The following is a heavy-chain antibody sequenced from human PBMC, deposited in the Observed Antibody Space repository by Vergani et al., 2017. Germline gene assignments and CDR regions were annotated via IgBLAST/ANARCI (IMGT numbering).Heavy chain of an antibody. J-gene: IGHJ4*02. CDR1: GGSISSYY. V-gene: IGHV4-59*01. CDR2: IYYSGST. CDR3: ASSGYSYGYYFDY. D-gene: IGHD5-18*01. Sequence: QVQLQESGPGLVKPSETLSLTCTVSGGSISSYYWSWIRQPPGKGLEWIGYIYYSGSTNYNPSLKSRVTISVDTSKNQFSLKLSSVTAADTAVYYCASSGYSYGYYFDYWGQGTLVTVSS.